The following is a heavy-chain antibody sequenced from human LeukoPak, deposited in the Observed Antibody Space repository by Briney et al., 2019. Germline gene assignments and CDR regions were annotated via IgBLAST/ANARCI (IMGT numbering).Heavy chain of an antibody. CDR1: GDSVSSNSAA. J-gene: IGHJ4*02. Sequence: SQTLSLTCAISGDSVSSNSAAWNWIRHSPSRGLEWLGRTYYRSKWYNDYAVPVKSRITINPDTSENHFSLQLNSVTPEDTAVYYCARGYGYYFDYWGQGTLVTVSS. V-gene: IGHV6-1*01. D-gene: IGHD5-18*01. CDR2: TYYRSKWYN. CDR3: ARGYGYYFDY.